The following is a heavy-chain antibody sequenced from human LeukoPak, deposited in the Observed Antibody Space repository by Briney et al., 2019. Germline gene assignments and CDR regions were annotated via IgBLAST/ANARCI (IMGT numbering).Heavy chain of an antibody. J-gene: IGHJ4*02. Sequence: GGSLRLSCAASGFTFSSYAMSWVRQAPGKGLEWVSSISDRGGTTYYADSVKGRFTISRDNSKDTVYLQMNSLRAEDTALYYCAKDLIEEYSGYGHFDYWGQGTLVTVSS. CDR1: GFTFSSYA. V-gene: IGHV3-23*01. CDR2: ISDRGGTT. D-gene: IGHD5-12*01. CDR3: AKDLIEEYSGYGHFDY.